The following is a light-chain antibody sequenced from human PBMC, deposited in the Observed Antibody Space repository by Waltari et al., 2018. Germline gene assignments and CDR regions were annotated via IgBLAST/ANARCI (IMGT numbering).Light chain of an antibody. CDR3: NSYAGSNNLGV. CDR1: SSDVGGYNY. Sequence: QSALTQHPSASGSPGQSVTISCTGTSSDVGGYNYVSWYQQHPGKAPKLLIYGVDKRPSGVPARFSGSKSGNTASLTVSGLQAEDEADYYCNSYAGSNNLGVFGGGTKLTVL. CDR2: GVD. J-gene: IGLJ3*02. V-gene: IGLV2-8*01.